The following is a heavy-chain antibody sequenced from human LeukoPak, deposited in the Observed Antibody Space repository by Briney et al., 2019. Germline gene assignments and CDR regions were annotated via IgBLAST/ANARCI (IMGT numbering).Heavy chain of an antibody. CDR1: GGSISSYY. CDR2: IYYSGST. CDR3: ARDVGVSRPNYYYYGMDV. V-gene: IGHV4-59*01. D-gene: IGHD2-15*01. Sequence: SETLSLTCTVSGGSISSYYWSWIRQPPGKGLEWIGYIYYSGSTNYNPSLKSRVTISVDTSKNQFSLKLSSVTAADTAVYYCARDVGVSRPNYYYYGMDVWGQGTTVTVSS. J-gene: IGHJ6*02.